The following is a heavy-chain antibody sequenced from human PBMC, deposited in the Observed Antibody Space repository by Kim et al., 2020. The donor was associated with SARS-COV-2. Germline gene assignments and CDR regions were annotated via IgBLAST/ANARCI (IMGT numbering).Heavy chain of an antibody. Sequence: GGSLRLSCAASGFTFSDYYMSWIRQAPGKGLEWVSYISSSGSTIYYADSVKVRFTISRDNAKNSLYLQMNSLRAEDTAVYYCARYYDISIQFNYWGQGTLVTVSS. J-gene: IGHJ4*02. CDR3: ARYYDISIQFNY. CDR1: GFTFSDYY. V-gene: IGHV3-11*01. D-gene: IGHD3-9*01. CDR2: ISSSGSTI.